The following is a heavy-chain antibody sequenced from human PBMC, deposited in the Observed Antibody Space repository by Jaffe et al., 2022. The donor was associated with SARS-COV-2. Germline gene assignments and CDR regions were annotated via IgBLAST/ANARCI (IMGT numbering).Heavy chain of an antibody. CDR1: GFTFSSYW. J-gene: IGHJ6*02. CDR2: IKQDGSEK. V-gene: IGHV3-7*01. CDR3: ARVGCGGDCYYYYYGMDV. Sequence: EVQLVESGGGLVQPGGSLRLSCAASGFTFSSYWMSWVRQAPGKGLEWVANIKQDGSEKYYVDSVKGRFTISRDNAKNSLYLQMNSLRAEDTAVYYCARVGCGGDCYYYYYGMDVWGQGTTVTVSS. D-gene: IGHD2-21*02.